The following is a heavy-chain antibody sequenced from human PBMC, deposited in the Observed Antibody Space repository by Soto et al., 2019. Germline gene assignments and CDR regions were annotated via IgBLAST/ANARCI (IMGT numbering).Heavy chain of an antibody. CDR3: AKDWNDANYDYGTDV. CDR1: GFTFHVYY. CDR2: ISVGGGNT. V-gene: IGHV3-23*01. Sequence: GGSLRLSCEGSGFTFHVYYMNWVRQVPGKGLEWVSSISVGGGNTYYADSVKGRFTISRDDSRNTMFLQMSSLRADDTAVYFCAKDWNDANYDYGTDVWGQGTTVTVSS. J-gene: IGHJ6*02. D-gene: IGHD1-1*01.